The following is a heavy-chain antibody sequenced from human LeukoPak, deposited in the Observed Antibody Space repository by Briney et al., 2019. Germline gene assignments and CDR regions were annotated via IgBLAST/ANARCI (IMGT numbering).Heavy chain of an antibody. D-gene: IGHD2-21*01. V-gene: IGHV4-39*07. J-gene: IGHJ5*01. Sequence: PSETLSLTCNVSGDSIGRSTYYWGWVRQTPEKGLEWIGSIFYNGRTYYTPSLQSRVIMSLDTSKNQFSLRLTSVTAAATAVYYCARQVAVVEPTDPDWFDSWGQGTLVTVSS. CDR1: GDSIGRSTYY. CDR2: IFYNGRT. CDR3: ARQVAVVEPTDPDWFDS.